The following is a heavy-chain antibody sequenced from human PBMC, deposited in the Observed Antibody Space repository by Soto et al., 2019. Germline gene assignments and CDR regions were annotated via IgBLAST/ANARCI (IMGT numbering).Heavy chain of an antibody. CDR2: IWYDGSNK. V-gene: IGHV3-33*01. J-gene: IGHJ5*02. CDR1: GFTFSSYG. Sequence: QVQLVESGGGVVQPGRSLRLSCAASGFTFSSYGMHWVRQAPGKGLEWVAVIWYDGSNKYYADSVEGRFTISRDNSKNTLYLQMNSLRAEDTAVYYCARALYGEEGDWFDPWGQGTLVTVSS. CDR3: ARALYGEEGDWFDP. D-gene: IGHD4-17*01.